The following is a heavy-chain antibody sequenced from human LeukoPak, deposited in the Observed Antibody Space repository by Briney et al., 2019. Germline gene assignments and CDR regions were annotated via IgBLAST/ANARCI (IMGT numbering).Heavy chain of an antibody. CDR3: AKGTYYYDSSGYYHDY. CDR1: GFTFSSYG. D-gene: IGHD3-22*01. Sequence: LPGGSLRLSCAASGFTFSSYGMHWVRQAPGKGLEWVAVISYDGTNKYYADSVKGRFTISRDNSKNTLYLQMNSLRADDTAVYYCAKGTYYYDSSGYYHDYWGQGTLVTVSS. J-gene: IGHJ4*02. V-gene: IGHV3-30*18. CDR2: ISYDGTNK.